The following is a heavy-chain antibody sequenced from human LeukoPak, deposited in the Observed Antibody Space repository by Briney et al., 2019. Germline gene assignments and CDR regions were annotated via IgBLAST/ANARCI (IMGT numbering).Heavy chain of an antibody. CDR3: ARVRHPMYYYDSSGYPDY. CDR1: GFTFSSYW. D-gene: IGHD3-22*01. Sequence: GGSLRLSCAASGFTFSSYWMHWVRQAPGKGLVWVSRINSDGSSTSYADSVKGRFTISRDNAKNTLYLQMNSLRAEDTAVYYCARVRHPMYYYDSSGYPDYWGQGTLVTVSS. V-gene: IGHV3-74*01. CDR2: INSDGSST. J-gene: IGHJ4*02.